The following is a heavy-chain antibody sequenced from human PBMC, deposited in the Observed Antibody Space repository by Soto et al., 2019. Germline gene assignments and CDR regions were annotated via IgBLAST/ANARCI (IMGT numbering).Heavy chain of an antibody. J-gene: IGHJ4*02. CDR3: TTDYGIVYAMADY. CDR1: GFTFSNAW. Sequence: EVQLVESGGGLVKPGGSLRLSCAASGFTFSNAWMSWVRQAPGKGLEWVGRIKSKTDGGTTDYAAPVKGRFTISRDDSKNTLYLQMNSLKTEDTAVYYCTTDYGIVYAMADYWGQGTLVTVSS. D-gene: IGHD2-8*01. CDR2: IKSKTDGGTT. V-gene: IGHV3-15*01.